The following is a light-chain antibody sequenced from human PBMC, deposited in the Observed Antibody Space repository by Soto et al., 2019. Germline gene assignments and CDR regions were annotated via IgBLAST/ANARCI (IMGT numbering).Light chain of an antibody. CDR1: QGIRND. J-gene: IGKJ1*01. Sequence: AIPMTQSPSSLSASVGDRVTITCRASQGIRNDLGWYQQKPGKAPELLIYAASSLQSGVPSRFSGSGSGTDFTLTISSLQPEDFAIYYCLQAYNYPWTFGQGTKVELK. CDR3: LQAYNYPWT. CDR2: AAS. V-gene: IGKV1-6*01.